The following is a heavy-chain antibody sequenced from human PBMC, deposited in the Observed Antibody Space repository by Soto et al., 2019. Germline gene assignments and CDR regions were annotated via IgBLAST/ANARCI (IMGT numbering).Heavy chain of an antibody. CDR3: ARVPDR. CDR1: GGSISSGGYS. V-gene: IGHV4-30-2*01. J-gene: IGHJ5*02. D-gene: IGHD2-2*01. CDR2: IYHSGST. Sequence: PSETLPLTCAVSGGSISSGGYSWSWIRQPPGKGLERIGYIYHSGSTYYNPSLKSRVTISVDRSKNQFSLKLSSVTAADTAVYYCARVPDRWGQGTLVTVSS.